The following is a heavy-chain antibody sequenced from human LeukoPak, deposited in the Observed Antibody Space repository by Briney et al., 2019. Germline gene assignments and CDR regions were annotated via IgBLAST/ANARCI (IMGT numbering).Heavy chain of an antibody. CDR3: ARQKTASIAVAPFNY. CDR2: IYPGDSDT. CDR1: GYSFTSYW. J-gene: IGHJ4*02. D-gene: IGHD6-19*01. V-gene: IGHV5-51*01. Sequence: KDGESLKISCKGSGYSFTSYWIGWVRQMPGKGLEWMGIIYPGDSDTRYSPSSQGQVTISADKSISTAYLQWSSLKASDTAMYYCARQKTASIAVAPFNYWAQGTLVTVSS.